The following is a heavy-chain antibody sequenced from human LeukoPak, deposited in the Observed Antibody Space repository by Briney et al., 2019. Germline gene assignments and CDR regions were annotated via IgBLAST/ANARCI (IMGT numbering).Heavy chain of an antibody. CDR1: GFTFSDHY. V-gene: IGHV3-72*01. CDR2: IKNKAHSYTT. CDR3: TREGRYCSSTSCYVCLDF. Sequence: GGSLRLSCAASGFTFSDHYMDWVRQAPGKGLEWVGRIKNKAHSYTTEYAASVKGRFTVSREDSKNALYLQMNSLKTEDTAVYYCTREGRYCSSTSCYVCLDFWGQGTLVTVSS. D-gene: IGHD2-2*01. J-gene: IGHJ4*02.